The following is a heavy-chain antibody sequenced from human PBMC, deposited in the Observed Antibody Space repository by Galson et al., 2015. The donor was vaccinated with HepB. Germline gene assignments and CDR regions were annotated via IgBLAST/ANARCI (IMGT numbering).Heavy chain of an antibody. CDR3: AVDXSSPRCPDY. V-gene: IGHV3-30-3*01. CDR1: GFTFNSYA. J-gene: IGHJ4*02. CDR2: ISWDGSNK. Sequence: SLRLSCAASGFTFNSYAMHWVRQAPGKGLEWVAVISWDGSNKFYADSVKGRLPISRDDSKNTAYLQMTNLRTEDTAVYYCAVDXSSPRCPDYWGQGTLVTVSS. D-gene: IGHD2-2*01.